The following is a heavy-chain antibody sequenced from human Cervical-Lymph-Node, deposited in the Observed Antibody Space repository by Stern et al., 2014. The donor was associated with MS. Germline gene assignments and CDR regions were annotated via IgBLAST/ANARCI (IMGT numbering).Heavy chain of an antibody. J-gene: IGHJ5*02. D-gene: IGHD4-17*01. V-gene: IGHV4-31*03. CDR1: GGSISNDGYY. CDR3: ARDLGGDGWFDP. CDR2: IYYSGST. Sequence: QVQLVESGPGLVKPSQTLSLTCTVSGGSISNDGYYWSWIRQPPGKGLERIGCIYYSGSTYYTPSLKSRVTISVDTSKSQFSLKLNSVTAADTAVYYCARDLGGDGWFDPWGQGTLVTVSS.